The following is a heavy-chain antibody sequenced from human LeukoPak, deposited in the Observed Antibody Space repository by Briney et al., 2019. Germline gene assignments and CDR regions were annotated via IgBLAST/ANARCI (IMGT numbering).Heavy chain of an antibody. CDR1: GYSISSGNY. V-gene: IGHV4-38-2*01. CDR3: ARLSGAPVRHPICHSAY. CDR2: IYHSGRT. J-gene: IGHJ4*02. Sequence: SETLSLTCAVSGYSISSGNYWGWIRQPPGKGLGWIGSIYHSGRTYYNPYLKSRVTISVDTSKPQSSLKLSSVTAADTAVYYCARLSGAPVRHPICHSAYWGQRNLVAASS. D-gene: IGHD2-2*01.